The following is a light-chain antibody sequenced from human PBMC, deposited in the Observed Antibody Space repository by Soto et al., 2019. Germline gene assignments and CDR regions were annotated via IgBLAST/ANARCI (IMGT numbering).Light chain of an antibody. CDR3: SSYTSSSTHV. V-gene: IGLV2-14*03. CDR1: SSDIGAFTF. Sequence: QSALTQPASVSGSPGQSITISCTGTSSDIGAFTFVSWYQQHPGKVPKLMIFDVNRRPSGVSERFSGSKSGNTASLTISGLQAEDEGDYYCSSYTSSSTHVFGSGTKVTVL. CDR2: DVN. J-gene: IGLJ1*01.